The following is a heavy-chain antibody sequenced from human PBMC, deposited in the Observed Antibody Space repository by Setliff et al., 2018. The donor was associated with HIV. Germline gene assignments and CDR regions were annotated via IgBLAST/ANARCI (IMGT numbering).Heavy chain of an antibody. V-gene: IGHV4-34*01. CDR1: GTSFSDHY. CDR3: ARWYYCVSGACYRADY. J-gene: IGHJ4*02. D-gene: IGHD2-21*02. CDR2: MNQSGTT. Sequence: LSLTCSVYGTSFSDHYWSWVRQTPGKGLEWIGEMNQSGTTNYNPSLKSRVTMSIDTSERQFSLKLTSVTAADTAVYYCARWYYCVSGACYRADYWGQGTMVTVSS.